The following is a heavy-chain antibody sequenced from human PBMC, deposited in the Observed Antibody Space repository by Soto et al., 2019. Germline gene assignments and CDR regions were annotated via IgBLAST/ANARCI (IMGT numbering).Heavy chain of an antibody. CDR1: GASISRGAYY. Sequence: QVQLQESGPGLVKPSQTLSLTCTVPGASISRGAYYWSWIRQHPGKGLEWIGYIYYSRSAYYNPALRRRVKTPVDTSKTQFSVKLSSVTAADTAVYYCARDLAGDYRAFDLWGQGTMVIVSS. J-gene: IGHJ3*01. D-gene: IGHD3-16*02. V-gene: IGHV4-31*03. CDR3: ARDLAGDYRAFDL. CDR2: IYYSRSA.